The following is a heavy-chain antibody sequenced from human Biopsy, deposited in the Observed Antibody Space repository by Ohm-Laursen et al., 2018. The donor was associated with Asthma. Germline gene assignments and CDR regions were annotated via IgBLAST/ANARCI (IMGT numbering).Heavy chain of an antibody. D-gene: IGHD3-9*01. CDR1: GYTVTRYA. CDR3: ARMISYYHKMRAPFFDY. CDR2: INTNTGNP. V-gene: IGHV7-4-1*02. Sequence: ASVKASCKASGYTVTRYAINWVRQAPGQGLEWMGWINTNTGNPTYAQGFTGRFVFSLDTSVNTAHLQISSPKAEDTAVYYCARMISYYHKMRAPFFDYWGQGTLVTVSS. J-gene: IGHJ4*02.